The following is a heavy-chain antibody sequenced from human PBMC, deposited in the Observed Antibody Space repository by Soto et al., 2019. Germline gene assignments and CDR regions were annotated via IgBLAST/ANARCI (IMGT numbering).Heavy chain of an antibody. CDR2: IYYSGST. V-gene: IGHV4-59*08. J-gene: IGHJ6*03. CDR3: ARLYSGYGNYYYYYMDV. CDR1: GGSISSYY. Sequence: SETLSLTCTVSGGSISSYYWSRIRQPPGKGLEWIGYIYYSGSTNYNPSLKSRVTISVDTSKNQFSLKLSSVTAADTAVYYCARLYSGYGNYYYYYMDVWGKGTTVTVSS. D-gene: IGHD5-12*01.